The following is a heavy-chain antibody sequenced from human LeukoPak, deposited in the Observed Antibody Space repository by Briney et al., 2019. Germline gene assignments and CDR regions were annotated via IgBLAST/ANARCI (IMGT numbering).Heavy chain of an antibody. CDR2: ISSSGSTI. J-gene: IGHJ4*02. CDR3: ARDNYYYDSSGYTNRWYFDY. CDR1: GFTFSSYE. D-gene: IGHD3-22*01. V-gene: IGHV3-48*03. Sequence: GGSLRLSCAASGFTFSSYEMNWVRQAPGKGLEWVSYISSSGSTIYYADSVKGRFTISRGNAKNSLYLQMNSLRAEDTAVYYCARDNYYYDSSGYTNRWYFDYWGQGTLVTVSS.